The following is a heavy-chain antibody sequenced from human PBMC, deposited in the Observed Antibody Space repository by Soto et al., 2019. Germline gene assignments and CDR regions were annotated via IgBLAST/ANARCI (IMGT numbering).Heavy chain of an antibody. Sequence: GEALPISFNGSGYSFISYCIGWVRQTPGKGLEWMGIIYPGDSYTRYSPSFQGQVTISVDKSISTAYLQWNSLKALDTAIYYCARDYDLALDSLGQGTMVIV. D-gene: IGHD3-16*01. CDR1: GYSFISYC. CDR3: ARDYDLALDS. V-gene: IGHV5-51*01. J-gene: IGHJ5*01. CDR2: IYPGDSYT.